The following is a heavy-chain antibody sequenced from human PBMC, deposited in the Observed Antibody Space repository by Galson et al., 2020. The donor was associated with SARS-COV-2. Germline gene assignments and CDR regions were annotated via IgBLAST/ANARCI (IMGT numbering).Heavy chain of an antibody. J-gene: IGHJ6*02. Sequence: TLSLTCAVSGGSISSSNWWSWVRQPPGKGLEWIGEIYHSGSTNYNPSLKSRVTISVDKSKNQFSLKLSSVTAADTAVYYCARLEREQLVLDYYYGMDVWGQGTTVTVSS. V-gene: IGHV4-4*02. D-gene: IGHD6-13*01. CDR1: GGSISSSNW. CDR3: ARLEREQLVLDYYYGMDV. CDR2: IYHSGST.